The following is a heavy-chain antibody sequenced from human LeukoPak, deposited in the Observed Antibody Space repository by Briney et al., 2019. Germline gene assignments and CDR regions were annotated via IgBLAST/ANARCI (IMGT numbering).Heavy chain of an antibody. Sequence: SETLSLTCTVSGGSISSSSYYWGWIRQPPGKGLEWIGCIYYSGSTYYNPSLKSRVTISVDTSKNQFSLKLSSVTAADTAVYYCARARFGESHAQSHAFDIWGQGTMVTVSS. D-gene: IGHD3-10*02. V-gene: IGHV4-39*07. CDR3: ARARFGESHAQSHAFDI. CDR2: IYYSGST. CDR1: GGSISSSSYY. J-gene: IGHJ3*02.